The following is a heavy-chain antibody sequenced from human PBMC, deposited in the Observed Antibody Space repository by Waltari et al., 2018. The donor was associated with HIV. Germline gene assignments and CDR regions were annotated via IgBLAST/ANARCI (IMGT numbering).Heavy chain of an antibody. D-gene: IGHD2-15*01. V-gene: IGHV4-34*01. Sequence: QVQLQQWGAGLLKPSETLSLTCAVYGGSFSGYYWSWIRQPPGKGLEWIGEINHSGSTNYNPSLKSRVTISVDTSKNQFSLKLSSVTAADTAVYYCARGLVVVAATGANWFDPWGQGTLVTVSS. J-gene: IGHJ5*02. CDR2: INHSGST. CDR1: GGSFSGYY. CDR3: ARGLVVVAATGANWFDP.